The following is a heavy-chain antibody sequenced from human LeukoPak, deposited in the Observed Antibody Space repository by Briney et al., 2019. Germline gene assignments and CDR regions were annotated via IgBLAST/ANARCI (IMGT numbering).Heavy chain of an antibody. V-gene: IGHV3-11*01. D-gene: IGHD6-19*01. CDR1: GFTFSTYW. CDR2: INSSGSTI. CDR3: ARGIAVAGTKSNRFDAFDI. J-gene: IGHJ3*02. Sequence: GGSLRLSCAASGFTFSTYWMSWVRQAPGKGLEWVSYINSSGSTIYYADSVKGRFTISRDNAKNSLYLQMNSLRAEDTAVYYCARGIAVAGTKSNRFDAFDIWGQGTMVIVSS.